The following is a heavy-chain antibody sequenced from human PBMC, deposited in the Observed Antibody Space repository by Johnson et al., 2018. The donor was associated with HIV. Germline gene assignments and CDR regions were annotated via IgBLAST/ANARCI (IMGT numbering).Heavy chain of an antibody. CDR2: VNWSGGRT. J-gene: IGHJ3*02. CDR1: GFTFSSYA. CDR3: ATGEEAFCGGDCYSGGFDI. Sequence: VQLVESGGGLVQPGGSLRLSCAASGFTFSSYAMHWVRQAPGKGLEWVSGVNWSGGRTDYADSVKGRFTISRDNTKNSLYLQMNSLRAEDTAMYYCATGEEAFCGGDCYSGGFDIWGQGTMVTVSS. D-gene: IGHD2-21*01. V-gene: IGHV3-20*04.